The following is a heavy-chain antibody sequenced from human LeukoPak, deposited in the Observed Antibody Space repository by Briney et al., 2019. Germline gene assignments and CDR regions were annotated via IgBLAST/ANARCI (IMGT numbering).Heavy chain of an antibody. J-gene: IGHJ4*02. CDR3: PRDSSSFPNYFDY. D-gene: IGHD3-3*02. V-gene: IGHV3-53*01. Sequence: GGSLRLSCAGSGFTVSSTYMSWVRQAPGKGLEWVSLIYSDGTTFYADSVKGRFAISTDNSKNTLYLQMSSLRAEDTAVYYCPRDSSSFPNYFDYWGQGTLITVSS. CDR1: GFTVSSTY. CDR2: IYSDGTT.